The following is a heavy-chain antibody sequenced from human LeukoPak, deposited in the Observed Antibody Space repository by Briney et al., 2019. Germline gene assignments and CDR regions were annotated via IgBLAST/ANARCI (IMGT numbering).Heavy chain of an antibody. Sequence: SETLSLTCTVSGGSISSYYWSWIRQPPGKGLEWIGYIYTSGSTNYNPSLKSRVTISVDTSKNQFSLKLSSVTAADTAVYYCARASPGPEGHAFDIWGQGTMVTVPS. V-gene: IGHV4-4*09. CDR1: GGSISSYY. D-gene: IGHD1-14*01. CDR3: ARASPGPEGHAFDI. J-gene: IGHJ3*02. CDR2: IYTSGST.